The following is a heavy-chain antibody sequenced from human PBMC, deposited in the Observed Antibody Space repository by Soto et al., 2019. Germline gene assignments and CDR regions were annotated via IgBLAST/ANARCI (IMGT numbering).Heavy chain of an antibody. J-gene: IGHJ6*02. CDR2: INHSGST. Sequence: QVQLQQWGAGLLKPSETLSLTCAVYGGSFSGYYWSWIRQPPGKGLEWIGEINHSGSTNYNPSLKSRVTISVDTSKNQFSLKLSSVTAADTAVYYCARAGSSWTYYYYYGIDVWGQGTTVTVSS. D-gene: IGHD6-13*01. CDR1: GGSFSGYY. CDR3: ARAGSSWTYYYYYGIDV. V-gene: IGHV4-34*01.